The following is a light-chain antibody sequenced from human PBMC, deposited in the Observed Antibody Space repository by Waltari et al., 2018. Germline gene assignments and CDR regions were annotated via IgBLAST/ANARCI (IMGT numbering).Light chain of an antibody. CDR1: QSISSW. Sequence: DIQMTQSPSTLSASVGDRVTIPCRASQSISSWLAWYQQKPGKAPKLLIYKASSLESGVPSSFCGSGSGIEFTLTISSLQPDDFATYYCQQYNSYAPITFGQGTRLEIK. CDR3: QQYNSYAPIT. J-gene: IGKJ5*01. CDR2: KAS. V-gene: IGKV1-5*03.